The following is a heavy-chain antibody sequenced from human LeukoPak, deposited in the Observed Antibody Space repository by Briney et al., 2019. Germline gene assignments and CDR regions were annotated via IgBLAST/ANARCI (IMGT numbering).Heavy chain of an antibody. Sequence: GGSLRPSCAASAFTFSSYSMNWVRQAPGKGLEWVSSISSSSSSIYYADSVKGRFTISRDNAKNSLYLQMNSLRAEDTAVYYCARDGGSYRYFDCWGQGTLVTVSS. CDR3: ARDGGSYRYFDC. J-gene: IGHJ4*02. V-gene: IGHV3-21*01. CDR2: ISSSSSSI. CDR1: AFTFSSYS. D-gene: IGHD1-26*01.